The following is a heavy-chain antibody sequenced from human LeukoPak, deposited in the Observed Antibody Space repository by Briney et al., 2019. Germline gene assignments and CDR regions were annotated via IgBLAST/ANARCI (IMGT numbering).Heavy chain of an antibody. D-gene: IGHD2-2*01. CDR1: GGTFSSYA. CDR2: IIPIFGTA. J-gene: IGHJ4*02. V-gene: IGHV1-69*13. CDR3: AIPLGYCSSTSCYFGGLRFLEWNY. Sequence: ASVKVSCKASGGTFSSYAISWVRQAPGQGLEWMGGIIPIFGTANYAQKFQGRVTITADESTSTAYMELSSLRSEDMAVYYCAIPLGYCSSTSCYFGGLRFLEWNYWGQGTLVTVSS.